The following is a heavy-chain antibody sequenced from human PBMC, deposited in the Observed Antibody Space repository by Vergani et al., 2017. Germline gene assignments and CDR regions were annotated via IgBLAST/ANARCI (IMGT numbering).Heavy chain of an antibody. J-gene: IGHJ6*03. CDR1: GFSLNHRGVS. CDR3: VYRKTEGGTTGCFYPVDYCYYMDV. CDR2: IYWNDDQ. V-gene: IGHV2-5*04. D-gene: IGHD1-7*01. Sequence: QITLKESGPTLVKPTQTLTLTCTFSGFSLNHRGVSVAWIRQPTGKALDWLALIYWNDDQHYSPSLNNRVTITKDTSKNQVVLTMTNMDYVDTGTYYCVYRKTEGGTTGCFYPVDYCYYMDVWGKGTTVTGSS.